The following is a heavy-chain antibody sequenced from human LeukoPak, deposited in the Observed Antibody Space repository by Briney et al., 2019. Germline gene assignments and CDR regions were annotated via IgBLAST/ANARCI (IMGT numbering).Heavy chain of an antibody. J-gene: IGHJ6*03. V-gene: IGHV4-59*01. CDR2: IYYSGST. Sequence: SETLSLTCTVSGGFISPYYWRSIRQPPGKGLEWIGYIYYSGSTNYNPSLKSRVTISVDTSKNQFSLKLSSVTAADTAVYYCARVENSYCHKDLWGKGTTVTVSS. CDR1: GGFISPYY. CDR3: ARVENSYCHKDL.